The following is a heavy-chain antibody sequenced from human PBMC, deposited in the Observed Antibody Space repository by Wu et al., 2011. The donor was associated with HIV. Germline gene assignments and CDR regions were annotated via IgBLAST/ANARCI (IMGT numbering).Heavy chain of an antibody. CDR1: GYTSSNYG. D-gene: IGHD3-10*01. CDR3: SRGTPSNPPYYFDY. V-gene: IGHV1-18*01. J-gene: IGHJ4*02. CDR2: ISAYNGDT. Sequence: QVQLVQSGAEVKKPGASVKVSCKASGYTSSNYGIHWVRQAPGQGLEWMGWISAYNGDTSYAQKLQVRVTMTTDTSTSTAYMELRSLRSDDTAVYFCSRGTPSNPPYYFDYWGQGTLVTVSS.